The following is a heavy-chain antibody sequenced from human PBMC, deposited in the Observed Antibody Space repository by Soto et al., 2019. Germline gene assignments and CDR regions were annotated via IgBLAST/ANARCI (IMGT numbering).Heavy chain of an antibody. J-gene: IGHJ6*02. D-gene: IGHD3-22*01. CDR1: GYSFTSYW. V-gene: IGHV5-51*01. Sequence: PGESLKISCKGSGYSFTSYWIGWVRQMPGKGLEWMGIVYPGDSDTRYSPAFQGQVTISADKSISTAYLQWSSLKASDTAMYYCAKQGHDSSGSSYYYYYGMDVWGQGTTVTVSS. CDR3: AKQGHDSSGSSYYYYYGMDV. CDR2: VYPGDSDT.